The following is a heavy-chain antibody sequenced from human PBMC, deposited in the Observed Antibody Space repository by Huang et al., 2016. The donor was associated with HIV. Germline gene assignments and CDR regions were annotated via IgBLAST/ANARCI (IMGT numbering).Heavy chain of an antibody. D-gene: IGHD6-25*01. CDR1: VFSLTTTCVG. V-gene: IGHV2-5*01. J-gene: IGHJ4*02. CDR2: IYSNGGG. Sequence: QITLRESGPALVTPTQTLTLTCTFSVFSLTTTCVGVGWIRKPPGQALEWLAFIYSNGGGRDSPPLSSRLTITKDTSKKQVVLTMTNMDPVDTATYYCAHSTDASAATFYFDFWGQGTLVAVSS. CDR3: AHSTDASAATFYFDF.